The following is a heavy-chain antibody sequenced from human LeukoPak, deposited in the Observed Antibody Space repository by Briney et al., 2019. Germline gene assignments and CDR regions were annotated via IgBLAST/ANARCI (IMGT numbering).Heavy chain of an antibody. V-gene: IGHV1-8*01. CDR2: MNPNSGNT. D-gene: IGHD3-22*01. J-gene: IGHJ5*02. CDR3: ARGLGVYYDSSGPTDENRP. CDR1: GYTFTSYD. Sequence: ASVKVSCKASGYTFTSYDINWVRQATGQGLEWMGWMNPNSGNTGYAQKFQGRVTMTRNTSISTAYMELSSLRSEDTAVYYCARGLGVYYDSSGPTDENRPWGQGTLVTVSS.